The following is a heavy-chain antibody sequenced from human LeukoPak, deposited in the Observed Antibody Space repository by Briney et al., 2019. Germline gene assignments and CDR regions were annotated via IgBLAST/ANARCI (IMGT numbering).Heavy chain of an antibody. V-gene: IGHV3-48*04. CDR1: GFTFSSYG. J-gene: IGHJ4*02. CDR3: ARVTAVAAPWVY. Sequence: GGSLRLSCAASGFTFSSYGMNWARQAPGKGLEWVSYISSSGSTIQYADSVEGRFTISRDNAKNSLYLRMNSLRAEDTAVYYCARVTAVAAPWVYGGQGTQVTVSS. D-gene: IGHD6-19*01. CDR2: ISSSGSTI.